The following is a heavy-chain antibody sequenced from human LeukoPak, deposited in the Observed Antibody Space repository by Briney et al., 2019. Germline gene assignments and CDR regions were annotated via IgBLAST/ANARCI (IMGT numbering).Heavy chain of an antibody. Sequence: PSGTLSLICAVSGGSISSSNWWSWVRQPPGKGLEWIGEIYHSGSTNYNPSLKSRVTISVDKSKNQFSLKLSSVTAADTAVYYCARVLSVGAAGSFDYWGQGTLVTVSS. CDR1: GGSISSSNW. J-gene: IGHJ4*02. CDR2: IYHSGST. CDR3: ARVLSVGAAGSFDY. D-gene: IGHD6-13*01. V-gene: IGHV4-4*02.